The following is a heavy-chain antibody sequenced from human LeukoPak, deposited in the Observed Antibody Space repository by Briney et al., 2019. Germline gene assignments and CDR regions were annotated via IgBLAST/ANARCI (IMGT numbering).Heavy chain of an antibody. CDR1: GYTFTSYG. CDR3: ARKLELPPDDAFDI. Sequence: ASVRVSCKAPGYTFTSYGISWVRQAPGQGLEWMGWISAYNGNTNYAQKLQGRVTMTTDTSTSTAYMELRSLRSDDTAVYYCARKLELPPDDAFDIWGQGTMVTVSS. V-gene: IGHV1-18*01. CDR2: ISAYNGNT. D-gene: IGHD1-7*01. J-gene: IGHJ3*02.